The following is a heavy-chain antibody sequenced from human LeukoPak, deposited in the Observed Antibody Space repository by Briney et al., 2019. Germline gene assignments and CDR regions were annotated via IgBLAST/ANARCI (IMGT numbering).Heavy chain of an antibody. CDR3: ASFYDILTGIDY. CDR1: GGSISSYY. D-gene: IGHD3-9*01. V-gene: IGHV4-59*01. J-gene: IGHJ4*02. CDR2: IYYSGST. Sequence: SETLSLTCTVSGGSISSYYWSWIRQPPGKGLEWIGYIYYSGSTNYNPSLKSRVTISVDTSKDQFSLKLSSVTAADTAVYYCASFYDILTGIDYWGQGTLVTVSS.